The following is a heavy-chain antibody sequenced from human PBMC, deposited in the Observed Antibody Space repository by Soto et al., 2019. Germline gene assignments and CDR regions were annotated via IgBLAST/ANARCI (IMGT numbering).Heavy chain of an antibody. V-gene: IGHV4-59*08. D-gene: IGHD3-22*01. CDR2: IYYAGTT. CDR1: SDSSSSYK. Sequence: SETLSLTCTVSSDSSSSYKWSWIRQPPGKGLEWIGYIYYAGTTTYNPSLQSRVSISVDTAKNEVSLKLTSVTAADTAVYFCARLGAYYQAMDSWGQGTLVTVSS. J-gene: IGHJ1*01. CDR3: ARLGAYYQAMDS.